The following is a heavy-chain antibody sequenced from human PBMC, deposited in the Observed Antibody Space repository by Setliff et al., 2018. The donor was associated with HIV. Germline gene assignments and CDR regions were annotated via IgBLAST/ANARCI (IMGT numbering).Heavy chain of an antibody. CDR2: INTNTGNP. V-gene: IGHV7-4-1*02. D-gene: IGHD6-13*01. Sequence: ASVKVSCKASGYTFTNYDMNWVRQAPGQGLEWMGWINTNTGNPTYAQGFTGRFVFSLDTSDSTASLHIISLKAEDTAVYYCARGVSSRWYLKVGYYFDYWGQGTLVTAPQ. J-gene: IGHJ4*02. CDR1: GYTFTNYD. CDR3: ARGVSSRWYLKVGYYFDY.